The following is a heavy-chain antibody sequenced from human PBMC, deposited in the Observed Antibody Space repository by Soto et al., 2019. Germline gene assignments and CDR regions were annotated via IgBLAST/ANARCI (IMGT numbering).Heavy chain of an antibody. Sequence: QLQLQESGPGLVKPSESLFLMCTVSGVSLNNGAYYCGWLRQPPGMGLEWIGSISYIWTTYYNPSLQSRLTISVDTSKNQFSLTLTSVTAADTAIYYCVRQDGDNWFDSWGQGALVTFSS. CDR1: GVSLNNGAYY. V-gene: IGHV4-39*01. D-gene: IGHD4-17*01. CDR2: ISYIWTT. CDR3: VRQDGDNWFDS. J-gene: IGHJ5*01.